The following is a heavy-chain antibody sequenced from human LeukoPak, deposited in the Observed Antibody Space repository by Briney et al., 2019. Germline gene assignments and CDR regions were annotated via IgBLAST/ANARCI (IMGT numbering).Heavy chain of an antibody. Sequence: ASVKASCKASGFTFTSSAMQWVRQARGQRLEWMGWISAYNGNTNYAQKLQGRVTMTTDTSTSTAYMELRSLRSDDTAVYYCARVLAGLAYGGPKYWYFDLWGRGTLVTVSS. CDR3: ARVLAGLAYGGPKYWYFDL. V-gene: IGHV1-18*01. CDR1: GFTFTSSA. D-gene: IGHD4-23*01. J-gene: IGHJ2*01. CDR2: ISAYNGNT.